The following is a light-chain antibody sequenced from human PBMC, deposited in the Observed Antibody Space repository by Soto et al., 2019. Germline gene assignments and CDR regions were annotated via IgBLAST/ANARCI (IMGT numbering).Light chain of an antibody. J-gene: IGKJ4*01. CDR3: QQYNTYSSLT. CDR1: QSISSW. CDR2: DAY. V-gene: IGKV1-5*01. Sequence: DLQMTQSPSTLSSSLGDSVTITCRDSQSISSWLAWYQQKPGKAPKLLIYDAYSLESGVPSRFSGSGYGTEFTLTISSLQPDDFATYYCQQYNTYSSLTCGGGTKVDIK.